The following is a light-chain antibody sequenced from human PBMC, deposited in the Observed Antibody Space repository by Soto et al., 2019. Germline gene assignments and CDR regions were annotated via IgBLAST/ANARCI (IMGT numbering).Light chain of an antibody. V-gene: IGLV2-14*03. J-gene: IGLJ1*01. Sequence: QSALTQPASVSGSPGQSIAISCTGTSSDVGGYNSVSWYQHHPGKAPKLMIYDVSYRPSGVSDRFSGSKSGNTASLTISGLQAEDEADYYCSSYTSSITLVVGTRTKVTVL. CDR3: SSYTSSITLV. CDR2: DVS. CDR1: SSDVGGYNS.